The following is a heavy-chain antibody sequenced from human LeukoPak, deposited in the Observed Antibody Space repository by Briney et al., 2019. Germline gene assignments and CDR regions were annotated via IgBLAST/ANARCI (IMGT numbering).Heavy chain of an antibody. CDR3: TREPDTVTVGA. J-gene: IGHJ5*02. V-gene: IGHV4-59*01. CDR1: GGSISNYY. D-gene: IGHD4-17*01. Sequence: SETLSLTCTVSGGSISNYYWSWIRQPPGKGLEWIGYISYSGSTDYNPSLKSRVTISVDTSKNQFSLILTSVTAADTAVYYCTREPDTVTVGAWGQGALVTVSS. CDR2: ISYSGST.